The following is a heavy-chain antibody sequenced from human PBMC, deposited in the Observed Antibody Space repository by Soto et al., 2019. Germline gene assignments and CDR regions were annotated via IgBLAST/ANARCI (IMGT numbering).Heavy chain of an antibody. CDR2: VFYIGRA. Sequence: SLTCTVSGGSLGRYYWSWIRQPPGKGLEWIGYVFYIGRANYNAFFKSRVSISLDTSNYQFSLKLSFVTAADTAVYYCARDGDGRMTTNPYYYNGMDVWGPGTTVTVSS. V-gene: IGHV4-59*01. CDR1: GGSLGRYY. CDR3: ARDGDGRMTTNPYYYNGMDV. D-gene: IGHD4-4*01. J-gene: IGHJ6*02.